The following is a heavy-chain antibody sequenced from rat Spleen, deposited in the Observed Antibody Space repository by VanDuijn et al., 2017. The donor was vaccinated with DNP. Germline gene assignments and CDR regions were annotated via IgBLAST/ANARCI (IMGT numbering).Heavy chain of an antibody. J-gene: IGHJ2*01. CDR3: ARPDY. V-gene: IGHV5-7*01. CDR1: GFTFSDYN. Sequence: EVQLVESGGGLVQPGRSLKLSCAASGFTFSDYNMAWVRQAPKKGLEWVATISYDGIGTYYRDSVKGRFTISRDNAKSILYLQMDSLRSEDTATYYCARPDYWGQGVMVTVS. CDR2: ISYDGIGT.